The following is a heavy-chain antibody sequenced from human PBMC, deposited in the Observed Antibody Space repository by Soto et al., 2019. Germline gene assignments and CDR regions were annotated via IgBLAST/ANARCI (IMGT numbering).Heavy chain of an antibody. CDR2: IKSKTDGGTT. D-gene: IGHD7-27*01. CDR1: GFTFSNAW. Sequence: GGSLRLSCAASGFTFSNAWMSWVRQAPGKGLEWVGRIKSKTDGGTTDYAAPVKGRFTISRDDSKNTLYLQMNSLKTEDTAVYYGTPGPLNWGAYYFDYWGQGTLVTVSS. CDR3: TPGPLNWGAYYFDY. J-gene: IGHJ4*02. V-gene: IGHV3-15*01.